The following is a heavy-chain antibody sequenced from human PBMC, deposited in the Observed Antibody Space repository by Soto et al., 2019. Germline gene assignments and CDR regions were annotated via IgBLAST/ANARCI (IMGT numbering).Heavy chain of an antibody. D-gene: IGHD4-4*01. V-gene: IGHV4-59*01. J-gene: IGHJ5*02. CDR1: GGSISSYY. CDR2: IYYSGST. CDR3: ARVRGVYSNYENWFDP. Sequence: SETLSLTCTVSGGSISSYYWSWIRQPPGKGLEWIGYIYYSGSTNYNPSLKSRVTISVDTSKNQLSLKLSSVTAADTAVYYCARVRGVYSNYENWFDPWGQGTLVTVSS.